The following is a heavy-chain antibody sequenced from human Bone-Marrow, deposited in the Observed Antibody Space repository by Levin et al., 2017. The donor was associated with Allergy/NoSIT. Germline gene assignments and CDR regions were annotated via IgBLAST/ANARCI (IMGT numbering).Heavy chain of an antibody. V-gene: IGHV4-59*01. J-gene: IGHJ3*01. CDR2: IYYSGST. D-gene: IGHD4-17*01. CDR1: GGSISSYY. Sequence: SETLSLTCTVSGGSISSYYWSWLRQPPGKGLEWIGYIYYSGSTYYNPALKSRVTISVDTSKNQFSLRLSSVTAADTAVYYCARDSGDSDAFDFWGQGTMVTVSS. CDR3: ARDSGDSDAFDF.